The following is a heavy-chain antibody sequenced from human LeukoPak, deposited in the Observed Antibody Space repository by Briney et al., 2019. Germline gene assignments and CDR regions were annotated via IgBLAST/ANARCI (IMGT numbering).Heavy chain of an antibody. CDR1: GFTFSNYW. J-gene: IGHJ4*02. Sequence: GGSLRLSCVASGFTFSNYWMSWVRQAPGMGLEWVANIETDGDEKNYVDSVKGRFAISRDNARNSLYLQMSSLRVEDTAVYYCARDIPSGFYTPDYWGRGTLVTVSS. V-gene: IGHV3-7*01. D-gene: IGHD5-12*01. CDR2: IETDGDEK. CDR3: ARDIPSGFYTPDY.